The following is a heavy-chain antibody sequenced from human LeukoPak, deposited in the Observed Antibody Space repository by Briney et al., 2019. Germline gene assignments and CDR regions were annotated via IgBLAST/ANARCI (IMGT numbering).Heavy chain of an antibody. Sequence: GGSLRLSCVASGFTFGKYWMSWVRQAPGKGLEWVANIKLDGSEKNYVDSVKGRFTISRDNTKNSLYLQMNSLRVEDAAVFYCARDQYDTWSRRGDFDSWGQGTLVIVSS. V-gene: IGHV3-7*03. D-gene: IGHD3-3*01. CDR2: IKLDGSEK. J-gene: IGHJ4*02. CDR3: ARDQYDTWSRRGDFDS. CDR1: GFTFGKYW.